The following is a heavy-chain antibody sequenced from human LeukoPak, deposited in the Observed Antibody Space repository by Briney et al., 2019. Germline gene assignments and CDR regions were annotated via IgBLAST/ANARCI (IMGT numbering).Heavy chain of an antibody. V-gene: IGHV3-33*01. D-gene: IGHD1-26*01. CDR2: IYYDGSDK. CDR1: GFTFSRND. Sequence: PGGSLRLSCAASGFTFSRNDMHWVRQAPGKGLEGVALIYYDGSDKYYVSSVKGRFTISRDNSKNMLYLQMKSLRAEDTGVYFCARDLLYSGSYSWYFDLWGRGIPVTVSS. J-gene: IGHJ2*01. CDR3: ARDLLYSGSYSWYFDL.